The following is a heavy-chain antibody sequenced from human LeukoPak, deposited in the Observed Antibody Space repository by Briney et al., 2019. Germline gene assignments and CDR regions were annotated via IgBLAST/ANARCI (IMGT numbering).Heavy chain of an antibody. Sequence: ASVKVSCKASGYTFTSYAMHWVRQAPGQRLEWMGWINAGNGNTKYSQKFQGRGTITRDTSASTAYMGLSSLRSEDTAVYYCAGVMQWLVEVDAIDIWGQGTMVTVSS. CDR3: AGVMQWLVEVDAIDI. J-gene: IGHJ3*02. CDR1: GYTFTSYA. V-gene: IGHV1-3*01. CDR2: INAGNGNT. D-gene: IGHD6-19*01.